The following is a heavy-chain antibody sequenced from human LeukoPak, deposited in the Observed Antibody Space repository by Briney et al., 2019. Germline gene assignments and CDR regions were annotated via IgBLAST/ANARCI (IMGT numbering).Heavy chain of an antibody. CDR3: ARHHAVGAQGGYFDF. CDR1: VGSISSYY. Sequence: PSETLSLTCTVSVGSISSYYWSWIRQPPGKGLEWIGYIYYSGSTNYNPSLKSRVTISVDTSINQFSLKLSSVTAADTAVYYCARHHAVGAQGGYFDFWGQGTLVTVSS. V-gene: IGHV4-59*08. CDR2: IYYSGST. D-gene: IGHD1-26*01. J-gene: IGHJ4*02.